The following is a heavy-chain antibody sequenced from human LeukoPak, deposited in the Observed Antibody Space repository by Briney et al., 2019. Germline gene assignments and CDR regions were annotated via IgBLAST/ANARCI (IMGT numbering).Heavy chain of an antibody. J-gene: IGHJ5*02. CDR3: ARYDGFNSGWFTPGWFDP. Sequence: SETLSLTCTVSGGSISSYFWTWIRQPPGKRLEWIGYIYYSGSTNYNPSLKSRVTISEDTSKNQFSLELRFVTAADTAVYYCARYDGFNSGWFTPGWFDPWGQGTLVTVSS. V-gene: IGHV4-59*01. CDR1: GGSISSYF. D-gene: IGHD6-19*01. CDR2: IYYSGST.